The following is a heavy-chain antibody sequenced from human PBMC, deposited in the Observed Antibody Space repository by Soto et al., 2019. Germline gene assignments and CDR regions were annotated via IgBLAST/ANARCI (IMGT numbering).Heavy chain of an antibody. J-gene: IGHJ4*02. CDR2: IAYDGSNR. Sequence: QVQLVESGGGVVQPGRSLRLSCAASGFTFNTYGMHWVRQAPGKGLEWVSVIAYDGSNRYYADSVKGRFTISRDNSKNRLYLQMNSLRPEDTAVYCCAKDGGTGKYYDYWGQGTLVTVSS. D-gene: IGHD2-8*02. CDR1: GFTFNTYG. CDR3: AKDGGTGKYYDY. V-gene: IGHV3-30*18.